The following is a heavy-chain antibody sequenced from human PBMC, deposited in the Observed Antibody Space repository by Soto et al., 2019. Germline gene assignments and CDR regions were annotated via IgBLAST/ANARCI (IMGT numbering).Heavy chain of an antibody. Sequence: QVQLVQSGAEVKKPGASVKVSCKASGYTFTSYDINWVRQATGQGLEYLGWMNPNSGNTGYVQKFQGRGTMTRYTSISTAYMELSSLRSEDTAVYFCARGVKYGAYSRWFDPWGQGTLVTVSS. CDR3: ARGVKYGAYSRWFDP. D-gene: IGHD4-17*01. J-gene: IGHJ5*02. CDR1: GYTFTSYD. V-gene: IGHV1-8*01. CDR2: MNPNSGNT.